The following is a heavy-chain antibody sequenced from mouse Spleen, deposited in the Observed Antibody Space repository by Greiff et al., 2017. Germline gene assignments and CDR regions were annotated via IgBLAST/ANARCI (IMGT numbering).Heavy chain of an antibody. Sequence: EVKVVESGAELVKPGASVKLSCTASGFNIKDYYMHWVKQRTEQGLEWIGRIDPEDGETKYAPKFQGKATITADTSSNTAYLQLSSLTSEDTAVYYCARSDSSGYDWFAYWGQGTLVTVSA. J-gene: IGHJ3*01. D-gene: IGHD3-2*01. CDR1: GFNIKDYY. V-gene: IGHV14-2*01. CDR2: IDPEDGET. CDR3: ARSDSSGYDWFAY.